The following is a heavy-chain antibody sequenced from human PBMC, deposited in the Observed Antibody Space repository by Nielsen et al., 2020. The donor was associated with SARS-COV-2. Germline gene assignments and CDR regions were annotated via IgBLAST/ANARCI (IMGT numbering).Heavy chain of an antibody. CDR3: ATIVGTSSYYYGMDV. D-gene: IGHD1-26*01. J-gene: IGHJ6*02. CDR2: IKQDGSEK. Sequence: GGSLRLSCAASGFTFSSYWMSWVRQAPGKGLEWVANIKQDGSEKYYVDSVKGRFTISRDNAKNSLYLQMNSLRAEDTALYYCATIVGTSSYYYGMDVWGQGTTVTVSS. V-gene: IGHV3-7*03. CDR1: GFTFSSYW.